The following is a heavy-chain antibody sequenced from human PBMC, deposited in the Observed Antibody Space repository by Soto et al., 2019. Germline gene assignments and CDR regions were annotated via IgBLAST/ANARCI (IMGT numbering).Heavy chain of an antibody. CDR2: INPTNSGT. CDR1: GYTFTDNY. Sequence: QVQLVQSGAEVKKPGASVKVSCKASGYTFTDNYIHWVRQAPGQGLQWLGWINPTNSGTRYARSFQGRVTVTRDTSISTAYMELSSLRSDDTAVYYCARGITSRLVFYYYYMDVWGFGTTVTVSS. CDR3: ARGITSRLVFYYYYMDV. J-gene: IGHJ6*03. V-gene: IGHV1-2*02.